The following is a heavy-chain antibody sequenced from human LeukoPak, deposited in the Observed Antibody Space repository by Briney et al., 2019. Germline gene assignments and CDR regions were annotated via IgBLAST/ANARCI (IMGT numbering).Heavy chain of an antibody. CDR2: INHSGST. D-gene: IGHD3-22*01. J-gene: IGHJ4*02. V-gene: IGHV4-38-2*02. Sequence: SETLSLTCSVSGYSITSGYFWGWIRQPPGKGLEWIGSINHSGSTNYNPSLKSRVTISVDTSKNQFSLKLSSVTAADTAVYYCARRGYYYDSSGYRTAYYFDYWGQGTLVTVSS. CDR1: GYSITSGYF. CDR3: ARRGYYYDSSGYRTAYYFDY.